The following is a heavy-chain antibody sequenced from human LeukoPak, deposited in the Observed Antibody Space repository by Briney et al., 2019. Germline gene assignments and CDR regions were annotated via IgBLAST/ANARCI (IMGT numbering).Heavy chain of an antibody. D-gene: IGHD6-19*01. CDR2: INANSGST. J-gene: IGHJ5*01. CDR1: GFAFSFYA. Sequence: GVSLRLSCAASGFAFSFYAMSWLRQPPGKGLEWVSTINANSGSTSYAASVRGRFTISRDNSKNTLYLQVNTLRAEDTAVYYCAKPISGGLAVTADWFDPWGQGTLVVVSS. CDR3: AKPISGGLAVTADWFDP. V-gene: IGHV3-23*01.